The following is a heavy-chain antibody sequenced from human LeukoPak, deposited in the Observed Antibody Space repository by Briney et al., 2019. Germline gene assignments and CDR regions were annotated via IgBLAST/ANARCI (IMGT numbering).Heavy chain of an antibody. J-gene: IGHJ4*02. CDR3: ARDASGSYYDY. D-gene: IGHD1-26*01. V-gene: IGHV3-23*01. CDR1: GLTSGCCA. CDR2: ISGSGGSA. Sequence: GGSLRLSCAASGLTSGCCAMSWVRQAPGKGLEWVSAISGSGGSAYYADSVKGRFTVSRDNSKNTLYLQMNSLRAEDTAMYYCARDASGSYYDYWGQGTLVTVSS.